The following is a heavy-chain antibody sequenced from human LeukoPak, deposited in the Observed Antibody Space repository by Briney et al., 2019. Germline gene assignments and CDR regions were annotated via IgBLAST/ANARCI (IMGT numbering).Heavy chain of an antibody. J-gene: IGHJ4*02. D-gene: IGHD3-10*01. CDR2: MKSKTDGGTT. CDR3: TTAYYYGSGSPFDY. CDR1: GFTFSDAW. V-gene: IGHV3-15*01. Sequence: GGSLRLSCAASGFTFSDAWMSWVRQVPGKGLEWVGRMKSKTDGGTTDYAAPVKSRFTISRDDSNNTLYMQMNSLKTEDTAVYYCTTAYYYGSGSPFDYWGQGTLVTVSS.